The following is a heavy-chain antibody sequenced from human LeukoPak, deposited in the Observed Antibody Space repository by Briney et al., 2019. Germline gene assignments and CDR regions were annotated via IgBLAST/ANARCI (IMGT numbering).Heavy chain of an antibody. CDR3: AREGYSSGWYVGAFDI. Sequence: SETLSLTCAVSGYSISSGYYWGWIRQPPGKGLEWIGSIYHSGSTYYNPSLKSRVTISVDTSKNQFSLKLSSVTAADTAVYYCAREGYSSGWYVGAFDIWGQGTMVTVSS. D-gene: IGHD6-19*01. J-gene: IGHJ3*02. V-gene: IGHV4-38-2*02. CDR2: IYHSGST. CDR1: GYSISSGYY.